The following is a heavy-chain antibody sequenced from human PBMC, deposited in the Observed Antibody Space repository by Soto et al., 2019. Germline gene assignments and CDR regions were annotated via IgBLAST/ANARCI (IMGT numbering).Heavy chain of an antibody. D-gene: IGHD5-18*01. Sequence: EVQLLESGGGLVQPGGSLRLSCAASGFTFSSYAMSWVRQAPGKGLEWVSAISGSGGSTYYADFVKGRFTISRDNSKNTLYLEMNSLRAEDTAVYYCAKDVKNTAMVKRGYWGQGTLVTVSS. CDR3: AKDVKNTAMVKRGY. CDR2: ISGSGGST. V-gene: IGHV3-23*01. J-gene: IGHJ4*02. CDR1: GFTFSSYA.